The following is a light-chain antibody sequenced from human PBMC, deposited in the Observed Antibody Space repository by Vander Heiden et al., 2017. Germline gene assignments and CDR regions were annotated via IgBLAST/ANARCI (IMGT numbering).Light chain of an antibody. CDR2: AAS. Sequence: TQITQSPSSLSASVGDRVTITCRASQSISSYLNWYQQKPGKAPKLLIYAASSLQSGVPSRFSGSGSGTDFTLTISSLQPEDFATYYCQQSYSTLQTFGQGTKLEIK. V-gene: IGKV1-39*01. CDR1: QSISSY. CDR3: QQSYSTLQT. J-gene: IGKJ1*01.